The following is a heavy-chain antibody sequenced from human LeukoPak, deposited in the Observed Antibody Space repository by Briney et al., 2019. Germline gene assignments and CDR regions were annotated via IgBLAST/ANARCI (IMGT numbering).Heavy chain of an antibody. V-gene: IGHV3-15*01. D-gene: IGHD2-2*01. J-gene: IGHJ5*02. CDR1: GFTFSNSW. Sequence: GGSLRLSCAASGFTFSNSWMSWVRQAPGKGLEWVGRIKSKTEGGTTDYAAPVKGRFTISRDDSKNTLFLQMNSLKTEDTAVYYCSTALTIVAVRAVNPWGQGTLVTVSS. CDR3: STALTIVAVRAVNP. CDR2: IKSKTEGGTT.